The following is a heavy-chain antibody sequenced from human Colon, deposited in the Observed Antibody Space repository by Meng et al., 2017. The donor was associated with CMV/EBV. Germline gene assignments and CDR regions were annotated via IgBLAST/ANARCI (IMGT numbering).Heavy chain of an antibody. CDR2: IKADGSET. D-gene: IGHD3-16*01. CDR1: GFTFTRHW. CDR3: VRGHYDGA. Sequence: GESLKISCVASGFTFTRHWMIWVRQAPGKGLEWVANIKADGSETYYADSVKGRFIISRDNAKNSLYLQMNSLRVEDTAVYFCVRGHYDGAWGHGTLVTVSS. J-gene: IGHJ4*03. V-gene: IGHV3-7*04.